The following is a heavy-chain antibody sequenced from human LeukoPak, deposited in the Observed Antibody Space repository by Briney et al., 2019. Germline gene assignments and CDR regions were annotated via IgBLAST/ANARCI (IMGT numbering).Heavy chain of an antibody. V-gene: IGHV3-48*01. Sequence: GGSLRLSCAASGFTFSRHPMNWARQAPGKGLEWVSYISPGTIYYADSVKGRFTISRDNAKNSLYLQMNSLRAEDTAVYYCTRDGRVAYEMDVWGQGTTVTVSS. CDR2: ISPGTI. D-gene: IGHD2-15*01. CDR3: TRDGRVAYEMDV. J-gene: IGHJ6*02. CDR1: GFTFSRHP.